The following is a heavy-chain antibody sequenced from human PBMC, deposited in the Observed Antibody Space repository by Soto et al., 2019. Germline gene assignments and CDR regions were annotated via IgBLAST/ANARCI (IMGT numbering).Heavy chain of an antibody. D-gene: IGHD6-13*01. CDR3: AKGMPAAVLYSPLVY. J-gene: IGHJ4*02. V-gene: IGHV3-74*01. Sequence: QAPGKGLVWVSRINSDGINTSHADSVKGRFTISRDISKNTLYLQMNSLRAEDTAVYYCAKGMPAAVLYSPLVYWGQGTLVTVSS. CDR2: INSDGINT.